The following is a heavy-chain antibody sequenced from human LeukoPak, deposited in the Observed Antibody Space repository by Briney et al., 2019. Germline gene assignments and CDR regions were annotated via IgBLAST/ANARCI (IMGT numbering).Heavy chain of an antibody. CDR1: GYTFTSYY. V-gene: IGHV1-46*01. CDR2: INPSGGST. D-gene: IGHD3-10*01. J-gene: IGHJ4*02. Sequence: ASVKVSCKASGYTFTSYYMHWVRQAPGQGLEWMGIINPSGGSTSYAQKFQGRVTMTRDTSTSTVYMELSSLRSEDTAVYYCARAVSPGFGELLYFPPLYYFDYWGQGTLVTVSS. CDR3: ARAVSPGFGELLYFPPLYYFDY.